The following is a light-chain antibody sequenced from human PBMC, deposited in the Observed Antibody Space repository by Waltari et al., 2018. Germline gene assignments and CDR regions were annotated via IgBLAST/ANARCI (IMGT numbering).Light chain of an antibody. CDR1: QSINNW. V-gene: IGKV1-5*03. J-gene: IGKJ1*01. CDR3: QQYQHYPLT. Sequence: DIQMTQSPSTLSASVGDRVTITCRASQSINNWLAGYQQKPGKAPKVLIYKASSLESGVPSRFSGRVSGTEFTLTISSLQPDDFATYYCQQYQHYPLTFGQGTKVEIK. CDR2: KAS.